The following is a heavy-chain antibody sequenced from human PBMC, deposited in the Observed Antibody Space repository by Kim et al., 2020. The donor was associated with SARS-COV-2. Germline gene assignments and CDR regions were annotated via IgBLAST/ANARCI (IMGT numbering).Heavy chain of an antibody. CDR2: IKQDGSGK. V-gene: IGHV3-7*03. J-gene: IGHJ6*02. CDR3: ARDLGLKDSSSSGYYYYGMDV. D-gene: IGHD6-6*01. Sequence: GGSLRLSCAASGFTFSSYWMSWVRQAPGKGLEWVANIKQDGSGKYYVDSVKGRFTISRDNAKNSLYLQMNSLRAEDTAVYYCARDLGLKDSSSSGYYYYGMDVWGQGTTVTVSS. CDR1: GFTFSSYW.